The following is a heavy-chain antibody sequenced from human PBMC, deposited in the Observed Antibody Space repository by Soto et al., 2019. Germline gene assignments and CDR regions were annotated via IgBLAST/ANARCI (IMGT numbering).Heavy chain of an antibody. CDR2: IYSGGST. D-gene: IGHD3-16*01. J-gene: IGHJ4*02. V-gene: IGHV3-66*01. CDR3: AGPGEQHRY. CDR1: GFTGSSNH. Sequence: PGGSLRLSCAASGFTGSSNHMSWVRQAPGKGLEWVSLIYSGGSTYYADSVKGRFTFSRDNAKNTLYLQMNSLRAEDTAVYYCAGPGEQHRYWGQGTLVTVSS.